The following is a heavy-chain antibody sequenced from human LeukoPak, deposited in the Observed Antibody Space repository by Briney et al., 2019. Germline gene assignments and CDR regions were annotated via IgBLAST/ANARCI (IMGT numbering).Heavy chain of an antibody. D-gene: IGHD3-22*01. Sequence: ASVKVSCKASGYTFTGYYMHWVRQAPGQGLEWMGWINPNSGGTNYAQKFQGRVTMTRDTSISTAYMELSRLRSVDTAVYYCARGFLHDSSGYHDYWGQGTLVTVSS. CDR2: INPNSGGT. CDR1: GYTFTGYY. V-gene: IGHV1-2*02. J-gene: IGHJ4*02. CDR3: ARGFLHDSSGYHDY.